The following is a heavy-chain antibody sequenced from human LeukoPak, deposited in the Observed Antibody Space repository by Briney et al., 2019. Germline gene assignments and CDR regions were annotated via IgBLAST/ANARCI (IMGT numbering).Heavy chain of an antibody. CDR1: GFTFSSYS. V-gene: IGHV3-48*01. D-gene: IGHD5-18*01. CDR2: ISSSSSTI. Sequence: GGSLRLSCAASGFTFSSYSMIWVRQAPGKGLEWVSYISSSSSTIYYADSVKGRFTISRDNGKNSLYLQMNSLRAEDTAVYYCARFGYSYGPPLADYWGQGTLVTVSS. J-gene: IGHJ4*02. CDR3: ARFGYSYGPPLADY.